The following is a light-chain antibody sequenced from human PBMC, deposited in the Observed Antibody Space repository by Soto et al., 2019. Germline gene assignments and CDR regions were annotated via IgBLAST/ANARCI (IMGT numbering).Light chain of an antibody. Sequence: QSVLTQPPSVSAAPGQRVAVSCSGSTSNIGNNNVSWFQQPPGTAPKLLIYDNHKRPSGIPDRFSASKSGTSATLAITGLQTGDEADYHCGTWDSNLRIVVFGGGTKLTVL. CDR1: TSNIGNNN. V-gene: IGLV1-51*01. J-gene: IGLJ2*01. CDR2: DNH. CDR3: GTWDSNLRIVV.